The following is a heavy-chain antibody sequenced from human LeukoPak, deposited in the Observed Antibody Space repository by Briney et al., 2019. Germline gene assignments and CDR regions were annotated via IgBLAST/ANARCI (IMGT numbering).Heavy chain of an antibody. V-gene: IGHV4-34*01. Sequence: LETLSLTCAVYGGSFSGYYWTWIRHTPEKGLEWIGEMNPSGSTNYNPSLKSRVTISVETSKNQSSLTLSSVPAADTAVYYCARGRQDVTMIVVIMTAVSYYLDVWGKGTTVTVS. CDR1: GGSFSGYY. CDR2: MNPSGST. D-gene: IGHD3-22*01. CDR3: ARGRQDVTMIVVIMTAVSYYLDV. J-gene: IGHJ6*03.